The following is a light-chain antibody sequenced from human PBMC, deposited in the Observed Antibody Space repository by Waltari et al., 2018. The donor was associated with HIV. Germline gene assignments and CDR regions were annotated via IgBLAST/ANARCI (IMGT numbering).Light chain of an antibody. CDR3: QQGNT. CDR1: QSISSW. J-gene: IGKJ4*01. Sequence: DIQMTQSPSTLSASVGDRVTITCRASQSISSWLAWYQQKPGKAPKLLIYKASSLESGVPSRFSGSGSGTEFTLTISSLQPDDFATYYCQQGNTFGGGTKVEIK. CDR2: KAS. V-gene: IGKV1-5*03.